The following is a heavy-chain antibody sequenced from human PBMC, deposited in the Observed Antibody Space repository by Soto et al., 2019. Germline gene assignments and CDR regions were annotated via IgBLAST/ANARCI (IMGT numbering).Heavy chain of an antibody. Sequence: QVQLVQSGAEVKKPGASVKVSCKTSGYTFTGYGINWVRQAPGHGLEWMGWISVFNGNTKYGQNFQDRVIMTTETSTSTAYMELRSLRTVDTAVYFCGRDGSGCIIDSWGQGTMLIVSS. CDR2: ISVFNGNT. V-gene: IGHV1-18*01. D-gene: IGHD3-16*01. J-gene: IGHJ3*01. CDR1: GYTFTGYG. CDR3: GRDGSGCIIDS.